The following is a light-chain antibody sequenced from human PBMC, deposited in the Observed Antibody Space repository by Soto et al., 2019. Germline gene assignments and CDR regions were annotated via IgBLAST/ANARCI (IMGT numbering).Light chain of an antibody. Sequence: EIVMTQSPATLSVSPGETATLSCRASQSVSSSLAWYQQQPGQAPRLVIYGASTRATGIPARFSGSGSGTEFTLTISSLEFGDSAVYYCHQYGSSSWTFGQGTKVDIK. CDR2: GAS. CDR3: HQYGSSSWT. V-gene: IGKV3-15*01. J-gene: IGKJ1*01. CDR1: QSVSSS.